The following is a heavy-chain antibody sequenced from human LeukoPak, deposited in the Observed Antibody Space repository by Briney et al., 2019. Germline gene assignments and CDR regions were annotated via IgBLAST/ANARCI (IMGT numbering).Heavy chain of an antibody. J-gene: IGHJ4*02. CDR3: ARDKWIQFFDY. D-gene: IGHD5-18*01. CDR1: GFTFSSYS. Sequence: GGSLRLSCAASGFTFSSYSMNWVRQAPGKGLEWVSSISSSSSYIYYADSVKGRFTISRDNAKNSLYLQMNSLRAEDTAVYYCARDKWIQFFDYWGQGTLVTVSS. CDR2: ISSSSSYI. V-gene: IGHV3-21*01.